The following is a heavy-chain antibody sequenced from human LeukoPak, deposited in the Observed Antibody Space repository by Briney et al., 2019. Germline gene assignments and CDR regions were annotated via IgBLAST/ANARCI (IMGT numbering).Heavy chain of an antibody. J-gene: IGHJ6*03. V-gene: IGHV3-23*01. CDR2: ISGSGGST. CDR3: AKDGYCSSTSCRTHYYYYYYMDV. Sequence: GGSLRLSCAASGFTFSSYGMSWVRQAPGKGLEWVSAISGSGGSTYYADSVKGRFTISRDNSKNTLYLQMNSLRAEDTAVYYCAKDGYCSSTSCRTHYYYYYYMDVWGKGTTVTISS. D-gene: IGHD2-2*01. CDR1: GFTFSSYG.